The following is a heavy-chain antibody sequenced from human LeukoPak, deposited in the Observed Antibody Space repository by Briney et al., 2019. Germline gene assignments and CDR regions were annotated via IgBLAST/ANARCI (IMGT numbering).Heavy chain of an antibody. CDR1: GFTFIDHY. CDR2: ISPGGDTI. D-gene: IGHD1-7*01. CDR3: ARVRELELPYYHYYMDV. J-gene: IGHJ6*03. V-gene: IGHV3-11*01. Sequence: GGSLRLSCVASGFTFIDHYMSWIRQAPGKGLEWFSYISPGGDTIYYADSVKGRFAISRDNAKKSLYLHMDSLRAEDTAFYFCARVRELELPYYHYYMDVWGKGTAVTVSS.